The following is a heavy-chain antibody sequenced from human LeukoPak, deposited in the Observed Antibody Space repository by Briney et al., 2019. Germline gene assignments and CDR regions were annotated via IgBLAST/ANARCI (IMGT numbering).Heavy chain of an antibody. V-gene: IGHV3-30*18. J-gene: IGHJ4*02. CDR3: AKDGETTVTTVFDY. D-gene: IGHD4-17*01. CDR1: GFTFSSYG. CDR2: ISYDGSNK. Sequence: GGSLRLSCAASGFTFSSYGMHWVRQAPGKGLEWVAVISYDGSNKYYADSVKGRFTISRDNSKNTLYLQMNSLRAEDTAVYYCAKDGETTVTTVFDYWGQGTLVTVSS.